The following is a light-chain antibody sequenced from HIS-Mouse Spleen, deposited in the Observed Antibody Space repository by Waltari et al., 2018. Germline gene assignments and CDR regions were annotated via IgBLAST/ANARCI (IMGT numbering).Light chain of an antibody. CDR2: GKN. CDR3: SSYTSSSTNVV. V-gene: IGLV3-19*01. J-gene: IGLJ2*01. Sequence: SSELTQDPAVSVALGQAVRITCQGDSLRSYYASWYQQKPGQAPVLVIYGKNNRPSGIPDRFAGSKSGNTASLTISGLQAEDEADYYCSSYTSSSTNVVFGGGTKLTVL. CDR1: SLRSYY.